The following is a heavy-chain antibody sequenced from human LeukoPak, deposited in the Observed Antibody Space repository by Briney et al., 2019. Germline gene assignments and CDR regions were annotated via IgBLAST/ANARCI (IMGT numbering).Heavy chain of an antibody. J-gene: IGHJ4*02. D-gene: IGHD1-1*01. CDR1: RFIFSTYS. Sequence: GGSLRLSCAASRFIFSTYSMNWVRQAPGKGLEWISYISSSGSAIYYSDSVKGRFTISRDNAKNSLYLQMTSLRDEDTAGYYCARRSFERGNYYDHWGQGTLVTVSS. CDR2: ISSSGSAI. CDR3: ARRSFERGNYYDH. V-gene: IGHV3-48*02.